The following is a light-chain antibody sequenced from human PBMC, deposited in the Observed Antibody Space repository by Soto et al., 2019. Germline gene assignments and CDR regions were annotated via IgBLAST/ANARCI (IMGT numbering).Light chain of an antibody. CDR1: QTISGW. CDR2: DAS. CDR3: QQYNTYSRT. V-gene: IGKV1-5*01. Sequence: DIQMTQSPSTLSASVGDRVTITCRASQTISGWLAWYQQKPGEAPNLLIFDASSLESGVPSRFSGSGSGTEFTLTISSLQPDDFATYYCQQYNTYSRTFGQGTKVDIK. J-gene: IGKJ1*01.